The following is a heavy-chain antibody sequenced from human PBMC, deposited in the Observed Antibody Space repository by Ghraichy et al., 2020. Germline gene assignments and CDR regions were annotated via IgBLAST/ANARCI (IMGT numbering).Heavy chain of an antibody. CDR3: ARQGQQLVRLNWFDP. D-gene: IGHD6-13*01. CDR1: GFTFSSYW. J-gene: IGHJ5*02. CDR2: INTDGSST. Sequence: GGSLRLSCAASGFTFSSYWMHWVRQAPGKGLVWVSRINTDGSSTSYADSVKGRFTISRDNAKNTLYLQMNSLRAEDTAVYYCARQGQQLVRLNWFDPWGQGILVTVSS. V-gene: IGHV3-74*01.